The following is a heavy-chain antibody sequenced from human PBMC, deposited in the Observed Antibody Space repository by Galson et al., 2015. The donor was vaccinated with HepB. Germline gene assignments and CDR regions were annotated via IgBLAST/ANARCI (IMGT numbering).Heavy chain of an antibody. Sequence: SVKVSCKASGGTFSSYAISWVRQAPGQGLEWMGIINPSGGSTSYAQKFQGRVTMTRDTSTSTVYMELSSLRSEDTAVYYCARDTPKRSVRGFYYWGQGTLVTVSS. CDR1: GGTFSSYA. V-gene: IGHV1-46*03. CDR2: INPSGGST. J-gene: IGHJ4*02. CDR3: ARDTPKRSVRGFYY. D-gene: IGHD3-10*01.